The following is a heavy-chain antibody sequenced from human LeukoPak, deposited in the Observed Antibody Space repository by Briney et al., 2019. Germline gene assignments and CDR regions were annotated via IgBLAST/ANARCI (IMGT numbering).Heavy chain of an antibody. D-gene: IGHD3-10*01. J-gene: IGHJ5*02. CDR1: GGSISSSSYY. CDR3: AGTYYYGSGRLNWFEP. V-gene: IGHV4-39*01. CDR2: IYYSGST. Sequence: ASETLSLTCTVSGGSISSSSYYWGWIRQPPGKGLEWIGSIYYSGSTYYNPSLKSRVTISVDTSKNQFSLKLSSVTAADTAVYYCAGTYYYGSGRLNWFEPWGQGTLVTVSS.